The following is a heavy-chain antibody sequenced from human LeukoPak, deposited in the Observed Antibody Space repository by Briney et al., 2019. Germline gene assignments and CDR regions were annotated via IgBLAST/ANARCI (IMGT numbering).Heavy chain of an antibody. Sequence: SETLSLTCTVSGGSIISYYWSWIRQHPGKGLEWIGYIYYSGSTYYNPSLKSRVTISVDTSKNQFSLKLSSVTAADTAVYYCARADRSGYYDYWGQGTLVTVSS. V-gene: IGHV4-59*06. CDR3: ARADRSGYYDY. J-gene: IGHJ4*02. D-gene: IGHD3-22*01. CDR1: GGSIISYY. CDR2: IYYSGST.